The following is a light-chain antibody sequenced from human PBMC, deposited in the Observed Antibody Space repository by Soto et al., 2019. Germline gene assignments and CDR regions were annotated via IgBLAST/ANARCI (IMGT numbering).Light chain of an antibody. V-gene: IGKV3-11*01. CDR1: QSVGTY. Sequence: EIVLTQSPATLSLSPGERATLSCRASQSVGTYLVWYQQKPGQAPRVFIYDASNRATGIPARFSGSGSGTDFTLTISSLEPEDFAVYYCQQRSNWPITFGQGTRLEIK. CDR3: QQRSNWPIT. CDR2: DAS. J-gene: IGKJ5*01.